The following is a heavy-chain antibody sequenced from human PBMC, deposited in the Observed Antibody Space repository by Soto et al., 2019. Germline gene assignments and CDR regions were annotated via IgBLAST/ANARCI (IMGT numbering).Heavy chain of an antibody. D-gene: IGHD3-16*01. Sequence: SETLSLTCTVSGGSNTNYYWSWIRQPAGKGLEWIGRIYTKERTNYNLSFRNRVTMSVDTSKNQFSLKLDAVTAADTAVYYCARDDYKDGGNNWFDPWGQGTLVTVSS. J-gene: IGHJ5*02. V-gene: IGHV4-4*07. CDR1: GGSNTNYY. CDR2: IYTKERT. CDR3: ARDDYKDGGNNWFDP.